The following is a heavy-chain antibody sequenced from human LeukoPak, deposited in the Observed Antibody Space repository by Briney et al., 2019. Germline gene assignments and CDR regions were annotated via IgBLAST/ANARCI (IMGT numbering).Heavy chain of an antibody. D-gene: IGHD1-26*01. CDR1: GFTFSDYY. Sequence: PGGSLRLSCAASGFTFSDYYMSWIRQAPGKGLEWVSYISSSGSTIYCADSVKGRFTISRDNAKNSLYLQMNSLRAEDTAVYYCARGSVGAQHDAFDIWGQGTMVTVSS. J-gene: IGHJ3*02. V-gene: IGHV3-11*01. CDR3: ARGSVGAQHDAFDI. CDR2: ISSSGSTI.